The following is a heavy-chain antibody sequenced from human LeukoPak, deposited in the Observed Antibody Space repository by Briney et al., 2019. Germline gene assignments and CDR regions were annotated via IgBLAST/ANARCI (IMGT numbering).Heavy chain of an antibody. CDR3: AGCDGLYFNWFDP. V-gene: IGHV1-46*01. J-gene: IGHJ5*02. CDR1: GYTFTSYY. CDR2: INPSGGST. D-gene: IGHD3-10*01. Sequence: GASVKVSCTASGYTFTSYYMHWVRQAPGQGLEWMGIINPSGGSTSYAQKFQGRVTMTRDMSTSTVYMELSSLRSEDTAVYYCAGCDGLYFNWFDPWGQGTLVTVSS.